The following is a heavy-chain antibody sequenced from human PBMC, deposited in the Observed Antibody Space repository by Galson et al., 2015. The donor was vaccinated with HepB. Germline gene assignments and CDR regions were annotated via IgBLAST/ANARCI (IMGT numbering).Heavy chain of an antibody. CDR2: IIPILGIA. Sequence: SVKVSCKASGGTFSSYTISWVRQAPGQGLEWMGRIIPILGIANYAQKFQGRVTITADKSTSTAYMELSSLRSEDTAVYYCARDDYGDTAGFDYWGQGTLVTVSS. J-gene: IGHJ4*02. CDR3: ARDDYGDTAGFDY. CDR1: GGTFSSYT. V-gene: IGHV1-69*04. D-gene: IGHD4-17*01.